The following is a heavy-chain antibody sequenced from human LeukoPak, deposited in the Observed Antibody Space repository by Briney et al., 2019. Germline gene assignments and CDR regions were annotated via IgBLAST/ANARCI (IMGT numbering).Heavy chain of an antibody. D-gene: IGHD1-7*01. CDR3: ARQTNYFDY. Sequence: GGSLRLSCAASGFSFSSYEMNWVRQAPGKGLEWVSYISSGGSVIYYADSVKGRFTISRDNAKNSLYLQMNSLRAEDTAFYYCARQTNYFDYWGQGTLVTVSS. CDR1: GFSFSSYE. CDR2: ISSGGSVI. V-gene: IGHV3-48*03. J-gene: IGHJ4*02.